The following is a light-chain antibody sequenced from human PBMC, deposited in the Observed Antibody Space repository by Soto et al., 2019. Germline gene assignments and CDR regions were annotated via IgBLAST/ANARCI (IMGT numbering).Light chain of an antibody. CDR2: DVS. J-gene: IGKJ1*01. CDR1: QSITTW. Sequence: DIQITHSPSTLSAYVIYSVTITCRASQSITTWLAWYQQRPGKAPKLLIYDVSSLQSGVPSRFSGSGSGTEFTLTISSLQPDDFATYYCQHYKMYSPWTFGQGTKVDIK. V-gene: IGKV1-5*01. CDR3: QHYKMYSPWT.